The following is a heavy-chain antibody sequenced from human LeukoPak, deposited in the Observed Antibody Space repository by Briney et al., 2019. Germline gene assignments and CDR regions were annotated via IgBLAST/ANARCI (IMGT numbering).Heavy chain of an antibody. Sequence: GGSLRLSCAASGFTFSSYSMNWVRQAPGKGLEWVSSISSSSSYIYYADSVKGRFTISRDNAKNSLYLQMNSLRAEDTAAYYCTTALEGYYYYGMDVWGQGTTVTVSS. CDR1: GFTFSSYS. CDR2: ISSSSSYI. D-gene: IGHD1-14*01. CDR3: TTALEGYYYYGMDV. V-gene: IGHV3-21*01. J-gene: IGHJ6*02.